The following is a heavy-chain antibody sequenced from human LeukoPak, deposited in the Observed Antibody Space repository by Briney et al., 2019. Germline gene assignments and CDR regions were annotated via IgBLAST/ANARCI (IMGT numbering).Heavy chain of an antibody. CDR2: TSDRGDYT. D-gene: IGHD1-7*01. J-gene: IGHJ4*02. Sequence: PGGSLRLSCAASGFTFSSHWMSWVRQAPGKGQEWVSGTSDRGDYTYYADSVKGRFTISRDSSKNTLFLQMNSLRAEDTALYFCARKAQYNGHYPLDYWGQGTLVTVSS. V-gene: IGHV3-23*01. CDR3: ARKAQYNGHYPLDY. CDR1: GFTFSSHW.